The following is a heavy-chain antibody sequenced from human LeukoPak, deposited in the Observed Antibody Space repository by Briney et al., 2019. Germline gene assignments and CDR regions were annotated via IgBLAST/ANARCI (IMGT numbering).Heavy chain of an antibody. Sequence: PGGSLRLSCAASGFTFSTYAMSWVRQAPGKGLEWVSAISGSGGSTNSADSVKGRFTISRDNAKNSLYLQMNSLRTEDTAVYYCVRDGSSWGNFDYWGQGTLVSVSS. CDR2: ISGSGGST. V-gene: IGHV3-23*01. CDR1: GFTFSTYA. CDR3: VRDGSSWGNFDY. J-gene: IGHJ4*02. D-gene: IGHD7-27*01.